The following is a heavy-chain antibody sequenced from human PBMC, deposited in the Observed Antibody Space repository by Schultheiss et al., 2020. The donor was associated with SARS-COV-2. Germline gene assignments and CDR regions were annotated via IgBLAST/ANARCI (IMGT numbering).Heavy chain of an antibody. CDR1: GYTFTGYY. D-gene: IGHD3-3*01. Sequence: ASVKVSCKASGYTFTGYYMHWVRQAPGQRLEWMGWINAGNGNTNYAQKLQGRVTMTTDTSTSTAYMELRSLRSDDTAVYYCAREGRFLEWLLKNDAFDIWGQGTMVTVSS. CDR3: AREGRFLEWLLKNDAFDI. CDR2: INAGNGNT. J-gene: IGHJ3*02. V-gene: IGHV1-18*04.